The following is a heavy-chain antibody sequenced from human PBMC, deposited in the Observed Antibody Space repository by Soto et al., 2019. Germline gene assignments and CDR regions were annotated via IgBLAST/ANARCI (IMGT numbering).Heavy chain of an antibody. Sequence: PGGSLRLSGAASGFTLLDYTMSWVRRAPGKGLEWVSSIDERGATTSNAESVRGRFTISRDDSKKTLYLQMKGLRDGDTDVYFCAKSRIQCLTRGLYDHCGQGTQVTYSS. CDR3: AKSRIQCLTRGLYDH. CDR1: GFTLLDYT. D-gene: IGHD2-15*01. CDR2: IDERGATT. V-gene: IGHV3-23*01. J-gene: IGHJ4*02.